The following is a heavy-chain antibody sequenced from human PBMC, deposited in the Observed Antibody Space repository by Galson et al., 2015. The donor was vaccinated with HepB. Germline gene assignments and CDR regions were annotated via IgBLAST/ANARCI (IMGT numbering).Heavy chain of an antibody. CDR2: IYYSGST. CDR3: ARGGGSYSGFDYFDY. CDR1: GGSVSSGSYY. D-gene: IGHD1-26*01. J-gene: IGHJ4*02. V-gene: IGHV4-61*01. Sequence: SETLSLTCTVSGGSVSSGSYYWSWIRQPPGKGLEWIGYIYYSGSTNYNPSLKSRVTISVDTSKNQFSLKLSSVTAADTAVYYCARGGGSYSGFDYFDYWGQGTLVTVSS.